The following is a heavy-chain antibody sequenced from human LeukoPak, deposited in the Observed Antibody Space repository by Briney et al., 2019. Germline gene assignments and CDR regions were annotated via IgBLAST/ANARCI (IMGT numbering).Heavy chain of an antibody. CDR1: KFIFGNYA. CDR3: VRERSVKARQEGGHRYYYYMDV. V-gene: IGHV3-21*04. D-gene: IGHD6-6*01. Sequence: GGSLRLSCAASKFIFGNYAMNWVRQAPGKGLEWVSSISGGSRSIYYADSVKGRFTTSRDNAKDSLSLQMNSLRAEDTGVYYCVRERSVKARQEGGHRYYYYMDVWGNGTTVTVSS. CDR2: ISGGSRSI. J-gene: IGHJ6*03.